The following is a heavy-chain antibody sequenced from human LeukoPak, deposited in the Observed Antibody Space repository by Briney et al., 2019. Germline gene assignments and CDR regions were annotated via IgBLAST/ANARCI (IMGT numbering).Heavy chain of an antibody. CDR1: GDSVSTNDAA. J-gene: IGHJ6*02. CDR2: TYYRSKWYS. V-gene: IGHV6-1*01. D-gene: IGHD2-2*01. CDR3: ARGLYCSNDICYWYGVDV. Sequence: SQTLSLTCAISGDSVSTNDAAWNWFRQSPSRGLEWLGRTYYRSKWYSDYAVFVKSRMTINADTSKNQFSLQLSSVTPEDTAVYYCARGLYCSNDICYWYGVDVWGQGTTVTVSS.